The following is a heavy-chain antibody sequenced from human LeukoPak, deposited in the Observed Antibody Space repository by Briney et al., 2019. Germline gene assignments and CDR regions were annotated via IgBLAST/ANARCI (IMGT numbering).Heavy chain of an antibody. V-gene: IGHV3-23*01. CDR1: GFTFSSYA. J-gene: IGHJ4*02. D-gene: IGHD6-13*01. Sequence: PGGSLRLSCAASGFTFSSYAMSWVRQAPGKGLEWVSAISGSGGSTYYADSVKGRFTISRDNSKNTLYLQMNSLRAEDTALYYCASGGVAAQLFADFDYWGQGTLVTVSS. CDR2: ISGSGGST. CDR3: ASGGVAAQLFADFDY.